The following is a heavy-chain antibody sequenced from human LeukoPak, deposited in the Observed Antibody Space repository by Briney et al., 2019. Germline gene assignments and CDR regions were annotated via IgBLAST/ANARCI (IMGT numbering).Heavy chain of an antibody. CDR1: GGSISSYY. CDR2: IYYSGST. V-gene: IGHV4-59*01. CDR3: ARDSLGYVLRSNWFDP. J-gene: IGHJ5*02. D-gene: IGHD3-16*01. Sequence: SETLSLTCTVSGGSISSYYWSWIRQPPGKGLEWIGYIYYSGSTNYNPSLKSRVTISVDTSKNQFSLKLSSVTAADTAVYYCARDSLGYVLRSNWFDPWGQGTLVTVSS.